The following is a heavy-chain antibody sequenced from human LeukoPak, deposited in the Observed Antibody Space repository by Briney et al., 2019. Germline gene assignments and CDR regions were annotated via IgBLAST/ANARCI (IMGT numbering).Heavy chain of an antibody. CDR2: IYYTGST. CDR3: ARGEIAAAGPFDY. Sequence: SETLSLTCTVFGGSISSYYWSWIRQPPGMGLEWIGYIYYTGSTNYNPSLKSRVTISVDTSKNQFSLKLTSVTAADTAVYYCARGEIAAAGPFDYWGQGTLVTVSS. D-gene: IGHD6-13*01. V-gene: IGHV4-59*01. CDR1: GGSISSYY. J-gene: IGHJ4*02.